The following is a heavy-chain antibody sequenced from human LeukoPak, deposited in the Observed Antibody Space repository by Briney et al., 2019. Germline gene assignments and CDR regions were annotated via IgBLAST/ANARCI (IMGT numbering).Heavy chain of an antibody. J-gene: IGHJ4*02. CDR2: IYSGGNT. CDR3: ARGTVTAPDY. CDR1: GFSVSNTH. D-gene: IGHD2-21*02. V-gene: IGHV3-53*01. Sequence: GGSLRLSCAASGFSVSNTHMSWVRQAPGKGLEWVSIIYSGGNTYYADSVKGRFTISRDNSKNTLYLQMNRLRPEDTAVYYCARGTVTAPDYWGQGTLVTVSS.